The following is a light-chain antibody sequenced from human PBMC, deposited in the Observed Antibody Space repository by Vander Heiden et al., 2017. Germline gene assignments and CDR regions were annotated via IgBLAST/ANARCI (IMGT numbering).Light chain of an antibody. J-gene: IGLJ2*01. CDR3: VSYTGSDTHLL. Sequence: QSALTQTASASVSTGESITISFSGSSSDVLGNSSVSWYQQYPGKPPKVVIYDVTSRASGVSDRFSGSKSGNVASLIISGLQAEDEAHYFCVSYTGSDTHLLFGGGTKLTVL. V-gene: IGLV2-14*03. CDR2: DVT. CDR1: SSDVLGNSS.